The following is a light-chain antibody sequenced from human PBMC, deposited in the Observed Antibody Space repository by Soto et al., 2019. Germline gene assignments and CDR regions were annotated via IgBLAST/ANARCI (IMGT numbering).Light chain of an antibody. CDR1: SSDVGNYNY. Sequence: QSALTQPPSASGSPGQSVTISCTGTSSDVGNYNYVSWYQQHPGKAPKLMIYEVTNRPPGVPDRFSGSKSGNTASLTVSGLQAEDEADYYCSSYAGSSNLAIFGGGTKLTVL. CDR3: SSYAGSSNLAI. CDR2: EVT. V-gene: IGLV2-8*01. J-gene: IGLJ2*01.